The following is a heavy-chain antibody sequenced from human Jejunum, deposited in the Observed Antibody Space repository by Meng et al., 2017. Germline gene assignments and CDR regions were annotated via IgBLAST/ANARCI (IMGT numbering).Heavy chain of an antibody. CDR1: SDSISSSNW. CDR3: AKITRGEEQWQVHGYFDF. J-gene: IGHJ4*02. Sequence: GSLRLSCAVSSDSISSSNWWSWVRQPPGKGLEWIGEIYHSGSTNYNPSLKSRVTISVDKSKNQFSLKLSSVTAADTAVYYCAKITRGEEQWQVHGYFDFWGQGTQVTFSS. CDR2: IYHSGST. V-gene: IGHV4-4*02. D-gene: IGHD6-19*01.